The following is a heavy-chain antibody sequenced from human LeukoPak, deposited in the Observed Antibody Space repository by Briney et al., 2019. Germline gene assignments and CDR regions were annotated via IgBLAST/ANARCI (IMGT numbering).Heavy chain of an antibody. D-gene: IGHD6-13*01. CDR1: GFTFDDYA. CDR3: TRDSRKGIAADRFDY. J-gene: IGHJ4*02. V-gene: IGHV3-49*03. CDR2: IRSKAYGGTT. Sequence: AGGSLRLSCAASGFTFDDYAMHWFRQAPGKGLEWVGFIRSKAYGGTTEYAASVKGRFTISRDDSKSIAYLQMNSLKTEDTAVYYCTRDSRKGIAADRFDYWGQGTLVTVSS.